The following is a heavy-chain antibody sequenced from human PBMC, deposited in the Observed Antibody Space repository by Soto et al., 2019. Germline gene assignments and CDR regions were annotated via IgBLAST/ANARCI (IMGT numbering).Heavy chain of an antibody. CDR2: ISAYNGNT. D-gene: IGHD2-15*01. V-gene: IGHV1-18*01. J-gene: IGHJ6*02. Sequence: QVQLVQSGAEVKKPGASVKVSCKASGYTFTSYGISWVRQAPGQGLEWMGWISAYNGNTNYAQKLQGRVTMTTDTSPSTAYMELRSLRSDDTAVYYCARVGGGYCSGGSCYSGFYYYGMDVWGQGTTVTVSS. CDR3: ARVGGGYCSGGSCYSGFYYYGMDV. CDR1: GYTFTSYG.